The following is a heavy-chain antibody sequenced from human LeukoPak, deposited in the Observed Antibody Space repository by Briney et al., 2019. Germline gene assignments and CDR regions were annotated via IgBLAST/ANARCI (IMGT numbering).Heavy chain of an antibody. CDR2: INPNSGGT. CDR3: ARAGVWDYSDSSGYHNAAFDI. V-gene: IGHV1-2*02. J-gene: IGHJ3*02. CDR1: GYTFTGYY. D-gene: IGHD3-22*01. Sequence: ASVKVSCKASGYTFTGYYMHWVRQATGQGLEWMGWINPNSGGTNYAQKFQGRVTVTRDTSISTAYMDLSRLRSDDTAVYYCARAGVWDYSDSSGYHNAAFDIWGQGTMVTVSS.